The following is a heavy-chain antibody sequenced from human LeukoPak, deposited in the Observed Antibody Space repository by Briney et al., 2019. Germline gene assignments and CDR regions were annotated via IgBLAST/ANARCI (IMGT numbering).Heavy chain of an antibody. CDR2: INHSGST. CDR3: ARGPGYCSGGSCYRPYYYYYMDV. V-gene: IGHV4-34*01. CDR1: GGSFSGYF. D-gene: IGHD2-15*01. Sequence: PSETLSLTCAVYGGSFSGYFWSWTRQPPGKGLEWIGEINHSGSTNYNPSLKSRVTISVDTSKNQFSLKLSSVTAADTAVYYCARGPGYCSGGSCYRPYYYYYMDVWGKGTTVTVSS. J-gene: IGHJ6*03.